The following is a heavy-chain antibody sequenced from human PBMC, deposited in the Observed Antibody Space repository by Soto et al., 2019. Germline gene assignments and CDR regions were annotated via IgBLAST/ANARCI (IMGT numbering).Heavy chain of an antibody. D-gene: IGHD3-9*01. Sequence: QVQLVESGGGVVQPGRSLRLSCAASGFTFSSYAMHWVRQAPGKGLEWVAVISYDGSNKYYADYVKGRFTISRYNSKNTLYLQMNSLRAEDTAVYYCARERLRYFDWLPTGGYYGMDVWCQGTTVTVSS. CDR2: ISYDGSNK. J-gene: IGHJ6*02. CDR3: ARERLRYFDWLPTGGYYGMDV. V-gene: IGHV3-30-3*01. CDR1: GFTFSSYA.